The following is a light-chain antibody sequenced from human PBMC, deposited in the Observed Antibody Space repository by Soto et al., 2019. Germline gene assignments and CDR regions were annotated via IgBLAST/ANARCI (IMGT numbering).Light chain of an antibody. CDR2: GAT. J-gene: IGKJ4*01. V-gene: IGKV3-15*01. Sequence: EVGVTQSPSTLSVSTGERATLSCRASQSVRSNLAWYQQKPGQAPRLLISGATTRATGVPARFSGSGSGTEFTLTISSLQSEDLAVYYCQQYNDWPPLTFGGGTKVDIK. CDR3: QQYNDWPPLT. CDR1: QSVRSN.